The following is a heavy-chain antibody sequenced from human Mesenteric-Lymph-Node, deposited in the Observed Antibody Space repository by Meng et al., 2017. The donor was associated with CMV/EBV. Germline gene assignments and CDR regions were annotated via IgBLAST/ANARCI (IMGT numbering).Heavy chain of an antibody. CDR1: GFTFSSYW. V-gene: IGHV3-30*03. D-gene: IGHD4-23*01. Sequence: GESLKISCTVSGFTFSSYWMHWVRQAPGKGLEWVAVISYDGTDKYYADSVKGRFTISRDNSKNTLYLQMNSLRAEDTAIYYCAGSTLVVTPVDCWGQGTLVTVSS. J-gene: IGHJ4*02. CDR3: AGSTLVVTPVDC. CDR2: ISYDGTDK.